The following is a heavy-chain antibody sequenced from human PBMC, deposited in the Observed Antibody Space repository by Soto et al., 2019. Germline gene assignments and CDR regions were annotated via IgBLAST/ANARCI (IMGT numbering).Heavy chain of an antibody. J-gene: IGHJ5*02. CDR1: GGSISSSNW. D-gene: IGHD4-17*01. V-gene: IGHV4-4*02. CDR3: ARVWTTVTNWFDP. Sequence: QVQLQESGPGLVKPSGTLSLTCAVSGGSISSSNWWSWVRQPPGKGLERIGEIYHSGRTNYNPPLNSRRTRAVGEPKNQFSLKLRSVTAAHTAVYYCARVWTTVTNWFDPWGQGTLVTVSS. CDR2: IYHSGRT.